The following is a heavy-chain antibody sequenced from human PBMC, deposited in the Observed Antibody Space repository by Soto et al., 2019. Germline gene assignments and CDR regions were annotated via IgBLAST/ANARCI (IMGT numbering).Heavy chain of an antibody. CDR3: ARDNVWSGTYSFFDS. V-gene: IGHV4-4*07. D-gene: IGHD3-3*01. J-gene: IGHJ4*02. CDR1: GGSITNHL. CDR2: IYSSGNT. Sequence: SETLSLTCTVSGGSITNHLWSWIRQPAGKRLEWIGRIYSSGNTMYNPSLKSRVTMSIDTSKYQFSLTLSSVSAADTAIYFCARDNVWSGTYSFFDSWGQGTLVTVSS.